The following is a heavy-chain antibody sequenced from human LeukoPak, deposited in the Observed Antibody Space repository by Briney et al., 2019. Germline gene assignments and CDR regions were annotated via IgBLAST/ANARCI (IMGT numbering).Heavy chain of an antibody. J-gene: IGHJ5*02. CDR1: GYTFASYD. CDR3: ARGSGDYDGSGYPP. Sequence: ASVKVSCKASGYTFASYDINWVRQATGQGLEWMGWMNPNSGNTGYAQKFQGRVTMTRNTSISTAYMELSSLRSEDTAVYYCARGSGDYDGSGYPPWGQGTLVTVSS. CDR2: MNPNSGNT. D-gene: IGHD3-22*01. V-gene: IGHV1-8*01.